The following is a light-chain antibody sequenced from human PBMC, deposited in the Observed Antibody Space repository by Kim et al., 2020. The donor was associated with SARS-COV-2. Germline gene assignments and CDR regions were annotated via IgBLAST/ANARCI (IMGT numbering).Light chain of an antibody. CDR1: SSDVGGYNY. V-gene: IGLV2-14*01. J-gene: IGLJ3*02. Sequence: QSALTQPASVSGSPGQSITISCTGTSSDVGGYNYVSWYQQHPGKAPKLMISYVSRRPSGVSDRFSGSKSGNTASLTISGLQAEDEADYYCTSFTTRSTGLFGGGTQLTVL. CDR3: TSFTTRSTGL. CDR2: YVS.